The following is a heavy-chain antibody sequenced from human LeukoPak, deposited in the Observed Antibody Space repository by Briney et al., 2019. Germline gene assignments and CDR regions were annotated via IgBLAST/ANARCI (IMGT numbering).Heavy chain of an antibody. CDR2: ITGSGSYI. V-gene: IGHV3-21*06. J-gene: IGHJ4*02. D-gene: IGHD3-16*01. CDR1: GSCFRSYS. CDR3: ARDRLKGGETFAS. Sequence: GRCPRPSCAASGSCFRSYSIGWVRQPPGNGLEWVSSITGSGSYISYADSVKGPFIISRHNADNSLFWQMYSLRPEAMGLVCWARDRLKGGETFASWGQGTLVTVSS.